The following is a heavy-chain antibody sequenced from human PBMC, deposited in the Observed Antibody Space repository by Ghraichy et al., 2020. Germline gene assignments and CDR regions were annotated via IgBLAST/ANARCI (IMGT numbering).Heavy chain of an antibody. D-gene: IGHD3-9*01. V-gene: IGHV3-7*03. J-gene: IGHJ4*02. CDR1: GFTFSSYW. CDR2: IKQDGSEK. CDR3: ARAVGYFDWLYFDY. Sequence: GGSLRLSCAASGFTFSSYWMSWVRQAPGKGLEWVANIKQDGSEKYYVDSVKGRFTISRDNAKNSLYLQMNSLRAEDTAVYYCARAVGYFDWLYFDYWGQGTLVTVSS.